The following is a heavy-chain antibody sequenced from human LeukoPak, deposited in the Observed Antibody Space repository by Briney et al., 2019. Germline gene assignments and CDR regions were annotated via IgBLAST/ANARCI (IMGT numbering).Heavy chain of an antibody. CDR3: AQGESGGLNAFDI. Sequence: GGSLRLSCAASGFTFSSYSMNWVRQAPRKGLEWVSGISGSGGSTYYADSVKGRFTISRDNSKNTLYLQMNSLRAEDTAVYYCAQGESGGLNAFDIWGQGTMVTVSS. CDR2: ISGSGGST. V-gene: IGHV3-23*01. D-gene: IGHD3-16*01. CDR1: GFTFSSYS. J-gene: IGHJ3*02.